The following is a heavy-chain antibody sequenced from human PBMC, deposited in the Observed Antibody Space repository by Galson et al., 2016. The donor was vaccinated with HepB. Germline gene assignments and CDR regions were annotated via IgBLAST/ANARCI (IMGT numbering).Heavy chain of an antibody. J-gene: IGHJ4*02. CDR2: IYYSGTT. D-gene: IGHD4/OR15-4a*01. Sequence: YWSWIRQHPGKGLEWIGYIYYSGTTYYNPSLKSRVIISIDTSKNQFSLNLSSVTAADTAVYYCARVYGDYFDYWGQGALAIVSS. CDR1: Y. CDR3: ARVYGDYFDY. V-gene: IGHV4-31*02.